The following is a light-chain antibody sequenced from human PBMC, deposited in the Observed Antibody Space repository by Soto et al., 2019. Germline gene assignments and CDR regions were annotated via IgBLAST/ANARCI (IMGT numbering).Light chain of an antibody. CDR1: SIDAGGYNY. Sequence: QSVLTQPPSASGSPGQSVPISCTGTSIDAGGYNYVSWYQQYPGRAPKLMIYEVTKRPSGVPDRFSGSKSGNTASLTVSGLQAEDEADYYCSSYAASNNFYFVFGGGTQLTVL. CDR3: SSYAASNNFYFV. J-gene: IGLJ3*02. CDR2: EVT. V-gene: IGLV2-8*01.